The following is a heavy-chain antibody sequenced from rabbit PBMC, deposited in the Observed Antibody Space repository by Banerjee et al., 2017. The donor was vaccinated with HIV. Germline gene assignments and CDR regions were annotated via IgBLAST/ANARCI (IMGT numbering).Heavy chain of an antibody. CDR3: ARDLAGVIGWNFNL. CDR1: GFSFSSSYY. V-gene: IGHV1S40*01. D-gene: IGHD4-1*01. J-gene: IGHJ4*01. CDR2: IHAGSSGST. Sequence: QSLEESGGDLVKPGASLTLTCTASGFSFSSSYYMCWVRQAPGKGLEWIACIHAGSSGSTYYASWAKGRFTISKTSSTTVSLQMTSLTAADTATYLCARDLAGVIGWNFNLWGPGTLVTVS.